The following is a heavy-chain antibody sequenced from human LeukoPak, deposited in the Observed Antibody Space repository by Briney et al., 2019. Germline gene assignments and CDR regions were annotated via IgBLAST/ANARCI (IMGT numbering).Heavy chain of an antibody. CDR1: GYTFTSYY. V-gene: IGHV1-46*01. D-gene: IGHD5-12*01. Sequence: ASVKVSCKASGYTFTSYYMHWVRQAPGQGLEWMGIINPSGGSTSYAQKFQGRVTMTRDTSTSTLYMELSSLRSEDTAVYYCARGYVDIVATGPATPAYYFDYWGQGTLVTVSS. J-gene: IGHJ4*02. CDR2: INPSGGST. CDR3: ARGYVDIVATGPATPAYYFDY.